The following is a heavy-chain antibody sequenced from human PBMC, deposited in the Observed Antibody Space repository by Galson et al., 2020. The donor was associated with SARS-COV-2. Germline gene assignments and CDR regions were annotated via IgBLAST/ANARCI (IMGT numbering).Heavy chain of an antibody. J-gene: IGHJ4*02. CDR3: AKDSIAAPTYYFDY. CDR2: ISGSGGSI. D-gene: IGHD6-6*01. V-gene: IGHV3-23*01. Sequence: GGSLRLSCAASGFIFRNYAFTWVRQAPGKGLEWVSTISGSGGSIYYADSVKGRFTISRDNSKNALYLQMNSLRAEDTAVYYCAKDSIAAPTYYFDYWGRGTLVTVSS. CDR1: GFIFRNYA.